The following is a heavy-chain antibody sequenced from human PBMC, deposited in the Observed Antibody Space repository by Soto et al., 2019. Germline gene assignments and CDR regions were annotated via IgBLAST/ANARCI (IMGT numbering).Heavy chain of an antibody. V-gene: IGHV1-18*01. D-gene: IGHD5-18*01. J-gene: IGHJ4*02. CDR1: GYTFTSYG. CDR3: ARGVRNTAAAY. Sequence: QVQLVQSGAEVKKPGASVKVSCKASGYTFTSYGISWVRQAPGQGLEYMEWISAYNGNTNYAQNVQGRVTMTTDTSTSTAYMELSIMRSDDAAVYYCARGVRNTAAAYWGQVPLVTVTA. CDR2: ISAYNGNT.